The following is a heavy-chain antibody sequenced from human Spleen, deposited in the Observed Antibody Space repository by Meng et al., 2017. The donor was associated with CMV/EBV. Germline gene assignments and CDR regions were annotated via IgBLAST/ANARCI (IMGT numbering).Heavy chain of an antibody. CDR1: GYTFNSYG. D-gene: IGHD3-3*01. Sequence: ASVKVSCKASGYTFNSYGISWVRQAPGQGLEWMGWINPDNGNTKYAQKFQGRLTITTDTTTAYMDLRSLTSDDTAVYYCTRAEQVLEWDPHFDYWGQGTLVTVSS. J-gene: IGHJ4*02. CDR3: TRAEQVLEWDPHFDY. CDR2: INPDNGNT. V-gene: IGHV1-18*01.